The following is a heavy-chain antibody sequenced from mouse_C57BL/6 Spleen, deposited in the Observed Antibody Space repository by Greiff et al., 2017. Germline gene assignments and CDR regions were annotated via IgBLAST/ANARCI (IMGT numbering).Heavy chain of an antibody. D-gene: IGHD4-1*01. CDR2: IDPSDSYT. CDR3: ATNDWAY. Sequence: QVQLKQSGAELVKPGASVKLSCKASGYTFTSYWMQWVKQRPGQGLEWIGEIDPSDSYTNYNQKFKGKATLTVDTSSSTAYMQLSSLTSEDSAVYYCATNDWAYWGQGTTLTVSS. CDR1: GYTFTSYW. J-gene: IGHJ2*01. V-gene: IGHV1-50*01.